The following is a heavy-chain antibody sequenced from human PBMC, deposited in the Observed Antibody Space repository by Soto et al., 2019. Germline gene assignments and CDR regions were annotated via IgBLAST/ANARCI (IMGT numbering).Heavy chain of an antibody. CDR1: GGSISRGGYS. D-gene: IGHD2-2*01. J-gene: IGHJ4*02. CDR3: ARVPDY. Sequence: SETLSLTCAVSGGSISRGGYSWSWIRQAPGKGLEWIGYMYHSGSTYYNPSLKSRVTISIDRSKNQFSLKLSSVTAADTAVNYCARVPDYWGQGILVTVSS. CDR2: MYHSGST. V-gene: IGHV4-30-2*01.